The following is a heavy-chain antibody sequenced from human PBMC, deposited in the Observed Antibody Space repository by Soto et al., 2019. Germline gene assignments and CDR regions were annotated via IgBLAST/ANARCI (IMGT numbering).Heavy chain of an antibody. D-gene: IGHD2-15*01. CDR2: ISYDGGTE. J-gene: IGHJ4*01. V-gene: IGHV3-30-3*01. CDR1: GFTFSGYA. CDR3: ARSSSGSQDY. Sequence: QVQLVESGGGVVPPGRSLRLSCAASGFTFSGYAMHWVRQAPGKGLEWVAVISYDGGTEYYADSVKGRFTISRDNSKSTLYLQMNSLRPEDTAVYYFARSSSGSQDYWGHGTLVTVS.